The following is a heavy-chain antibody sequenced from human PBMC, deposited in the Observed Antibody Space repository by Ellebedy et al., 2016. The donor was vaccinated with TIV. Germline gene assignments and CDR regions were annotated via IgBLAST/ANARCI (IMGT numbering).Heavy chain of an antibody. J-gene: IGHJ4*02. CDR3: ATGARSEGGY. Sequence: GESLKISCAASGFTFSIYWMNWVRQAPGKGLEWVAHITEDGSRTSYVDSVRGRFTISRDNAKNSLYLQMNSLRAEDTAVYYCATGARSEGGYWGQGTLVTVSS. D-gene: IGHD2-15*01. CDR2: ITEDGSRT. V-gene: IGHV3-7*01. CDR1: GFTFSIYW.